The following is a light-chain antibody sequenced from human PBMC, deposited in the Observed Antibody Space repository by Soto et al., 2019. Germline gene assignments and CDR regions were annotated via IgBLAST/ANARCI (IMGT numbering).Light chain of an antibody. CDR3: QQKDT. CDR1: QSISSY. CDR2: AAS. Sequence: DIQMTQSPSSLSASVGDRVTITCRASQSISSYLNWYQQKPGKAPKLLIYAASSLQSGVPSRFSGSGSGTDFTLTISSLKPEDFATYYCQQKDTFGPGTKVDIK. J-gene: IGKJ3*01. V-gene: IGKV1-39*01.